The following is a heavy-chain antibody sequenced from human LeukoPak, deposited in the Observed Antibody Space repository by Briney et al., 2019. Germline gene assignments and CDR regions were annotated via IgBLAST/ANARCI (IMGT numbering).Heavy chain of an antibody. V-gene: IGHV4-34*01. CDR2: INHSGST. D-gene: IGHD3-9*01. Sequence: SETLSLTXAVYGGSFRGYYWSWIRQPPGKGLEWIGEINHSGSTNYNPSLKSRVTISVDTSKNQFSLKLSSVTAADTAVYYCATTYYDILTGRGYYFDYWGQGTLVTVSS. CDR3: ATTYYDILTGRGYYFDY. CDR1: GGSFRGYY. J-gene: IGHJ4*02.